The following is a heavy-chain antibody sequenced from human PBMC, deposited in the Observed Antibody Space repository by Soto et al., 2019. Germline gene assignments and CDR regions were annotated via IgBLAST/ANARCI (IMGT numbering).Heavy chain of an antibody. Sequence: HPGGSLRLSCAASGFTFSSYAMSWVHQAPGKGLEWVSAISGSGGSTYYADSVKGRFTISRDNSKNTLYLQMNSLRAEDTAVYYCARDLRDVLVPAASYYYGMDVWGQGTTVTVSS. J-gene: IGHJ6*02. CDR3: ARDLRDVLVPAASYYYGMDV. CDR2: ISGSGGST. V-gene: IGHV3-23*01. D-gene: IGHD2-2*01. CDR1: GFTFSSYA.